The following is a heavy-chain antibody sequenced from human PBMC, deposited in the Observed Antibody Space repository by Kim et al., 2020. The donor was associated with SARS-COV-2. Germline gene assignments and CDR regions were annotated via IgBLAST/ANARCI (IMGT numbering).Heavy chain of an antibody. CDR1: GFTFSNYW. V-gene: IGHV3-74*01. J-gene: IGHJ5*02. CDR3: ARGTFQQGFDP. CDR2: INSDGGDT. Sequence: GGSLRLSCEASGFTFSNYWMNWVRQGPGKGLVWVSRINSDGGDTHYADSVKGRFTISRDNAENTLHLQLNSLGVEDTAIYYCARGTFQQGFDPWGQGNLVTVSS.